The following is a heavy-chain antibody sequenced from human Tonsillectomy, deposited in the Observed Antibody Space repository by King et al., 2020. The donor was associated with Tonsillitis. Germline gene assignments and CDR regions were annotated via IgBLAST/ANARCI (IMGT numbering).Heavy chain of an antibody. Sequence: VQLQQWGAGLLKPSETLSLTCAVYGGSFSNYYWTWIRQPPGKGLEWIGAIYHSGTTNYNPSLKSRVPFSLDPSKNQFSLSLSSVTAAVTAVYYCARWKFDFWSGYPDYFDYWGQGTLVTVSS. J-gene: IGHJ4*02. D-gene: IGHD3-3*01. V-gene: IGHV4-34*01. CDR3: ARWKFDFWSGYPDYFDY. CDR1: GGSFSNYY. CDR2: IYHSGTT.